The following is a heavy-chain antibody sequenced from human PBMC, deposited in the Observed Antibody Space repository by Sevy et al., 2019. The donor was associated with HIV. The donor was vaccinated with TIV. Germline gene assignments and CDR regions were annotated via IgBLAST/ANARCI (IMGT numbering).Heavy chain of an antibody. Sequence: GGSLRLSCAASGFTFSSYGMHWVRQAPGKGLEWVAVRSYDGSNKYYADSVKGRFTISRDNSKNTLYLQMNSLRAEDTAVYYCAKTSTLYDFWSGHVDYWGQGTLVTVSS. CDR1: GFTFSSYG. CDR2: RSYDGSNK. CDR3: AKTSTLYDFWSGHVDY. D-gene: IGHD3-3*01. J-gene: IGHJ4*02. V-gene: IGHV3-30*18.